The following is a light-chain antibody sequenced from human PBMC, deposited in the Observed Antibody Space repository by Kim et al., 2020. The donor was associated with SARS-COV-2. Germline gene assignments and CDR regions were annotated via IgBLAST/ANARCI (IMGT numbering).Light chain of an antibody. V-gene: IGKV4-1*01. J-gene: IGKJ5*01. CDR3: QQHYKTPIT. Sequence: ATIVCKSSQSGFYNANNKNCLAWYRQRPGQPPKLRIAWASTRQSGVPDRFSGSVSGTDFTLTITNLQPEDVAVYYCQQHYKTPITFGQGTRLEIK. CDR2: WAS. CDR1: QSGFYNANNKNC.